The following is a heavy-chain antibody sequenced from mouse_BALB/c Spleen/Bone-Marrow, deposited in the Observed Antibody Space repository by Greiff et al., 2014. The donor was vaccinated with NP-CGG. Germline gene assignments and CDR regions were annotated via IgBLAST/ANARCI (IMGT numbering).Heavy chain of an antibody. CDR2: ISPGNGDI. J-gene: IGHJ3*01. V-gene: IGHV1S53*02. Sequence: QVQLQQPDAELVKPGASVKISCKASGYTFTDHAIHWVKQKPEQGLEWIGYISPGNGDIKYNEKFKGKATLTADKSSSTAYMQHNSLTSEDAAVYFCKSNNYGSSRGFVYWGQGTLVTVSA. D-gene: IGHD1-1*01. CDR1: GYTFTDHA. CDR3: KSNNYGSSRGFVY.